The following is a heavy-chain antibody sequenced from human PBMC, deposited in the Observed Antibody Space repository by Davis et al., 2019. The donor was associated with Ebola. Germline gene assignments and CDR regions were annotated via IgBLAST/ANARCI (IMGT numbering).Heavy chain of an antibody. CDR2: ISGSGGST. D-gene: IGHD2-2*01. CDR3: ARDLGYCSSTSCLYYYYGMDV. Sequence: GESLKISCAASGFTFSSYAMSWVRQAPGKGLEWVSVISGSGGSTYYAHSVKGRFTISRDNAKNSLYLQMNSLRAEDTAVYYCARDLGYCSSTSCLYYYYGMDVWGKGTTVTVSS. CDR1: GFTFSSYA. J-gene: IGHJ6*04. V-gene: IGHV3-23*01.